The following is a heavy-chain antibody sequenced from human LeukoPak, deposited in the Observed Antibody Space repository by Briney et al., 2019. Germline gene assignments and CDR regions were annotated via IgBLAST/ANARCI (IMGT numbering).Heavy chain of an antibody. V-gene: IGHV3-74*01. D-gene: IGHD2-15*01. CDR3: ARGVDYGLDV. CDR1: DFILRAYG. CDR2: VNFDGSST. J-gene: IGHJ6*02. Sequence: GGSLRLSCAASDFILRAYGMNWVRQAPGKGLVWVSHVNFDGSSTSYADSVKGRFTISRDNARNTLYLQVNSLRVEDTAVYYCARGVDYGLDVWGQGTTVTVSS.